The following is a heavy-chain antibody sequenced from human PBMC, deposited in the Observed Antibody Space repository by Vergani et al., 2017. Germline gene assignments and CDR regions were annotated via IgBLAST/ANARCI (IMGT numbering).Heavy chain of an antibody. J-gene: IGHJ6*02. D-gene: IGHD1/OR15-1a*01. Sequence: QVQLQESGPGLVKPSQTLSLTCTVSGGSISSGSYYWRGIRRPAGKVLEWIGRIYTSGSPNYNPSLKSRVTISVDPSKNQFSLKLSSVTAADTAVYYCARGTSFGGMDVWGQGTTVTVSS. CDR2: IYTSGSP. V-gene: IGHV4-61*02. CDR3: ARGTSFGGMDV. CDR1: GGSISSGSYY.